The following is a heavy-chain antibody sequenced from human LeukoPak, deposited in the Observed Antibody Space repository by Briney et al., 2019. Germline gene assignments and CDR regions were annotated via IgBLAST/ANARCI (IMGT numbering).Heavy chain of an antibody. CDR1: DDSMNNYY. CDR3: ARDSGTTGEVKFDP. J-gene: IGHJ5*02. V-gene: IGHV4-59*01. CDR2: VYYRGTT. D-gene: IGHD3-10*01. Sequence: SETLSLTCSVSDDSMNNYYWSWLRQSPGKGLEWIGNVYYRGTTNYNPSLKNRVTIAVDTSKKQVSLKVTAMTAADTAVYYCARDSGTTGEVKFDPWGQGTLVTVSS.